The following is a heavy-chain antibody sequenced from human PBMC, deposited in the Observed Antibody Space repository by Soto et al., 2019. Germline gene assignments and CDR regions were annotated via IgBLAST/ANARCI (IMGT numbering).Heavy chain of an antibody. J-gene: IGHJ6*02. V-gene: IGHV1-46*01. CDR2: INASSHNT. D-gene: IGHD2-15*01. CDR1: GYSLTTYQ. Sequence: ASVRVSCKASGYSLTTYQMHWVRQAPGQGLEWMGMINASSHNTSYAQKLQGRVTMTTDTSTSTAYMELRSLRSDDTAVYYCARDEVVVAAKVYYYGMDVWGQGTTVTVSS. CDR3: ARDEVVVAAKVYYYGMDV.